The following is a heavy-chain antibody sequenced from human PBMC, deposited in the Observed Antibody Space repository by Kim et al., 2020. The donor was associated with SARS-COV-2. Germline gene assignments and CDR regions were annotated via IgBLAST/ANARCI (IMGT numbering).Heavy chain of an antibody. D-gene: IGHD3-22*01. CDR1: GFTFSSYA. J-gene: IGHJ4*02. CDR3: ARDVWPIVVAQGYFDY. CDR2: ISYDGSNK. V-gene: IGHV3-30*04. Sequence: GGSLRLSCAASGFTFSSYAMHWVRQAPGKGLEWVAVISYDGSNKYYADSVKGRFTISRDNSKNTLYLQMNSLRAEDTAVYYCARDVWPIVVAQGYFDYWGQGTLVTVSS.